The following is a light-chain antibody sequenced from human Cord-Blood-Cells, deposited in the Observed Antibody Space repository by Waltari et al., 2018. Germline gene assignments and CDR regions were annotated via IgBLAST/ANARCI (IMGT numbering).Light chain of an antibody. J-gene: IGLJ2*01. CDR2: YKSDSDK. Sequence: QAVLTQPSSLSASPGASASLTCTLRSGINVGTYRIYWYQQNPGSPPQYLLRYKSDSDKQQGSGVPSRFSGSKDASANAGILPISGLQSEDEADYYCMIWHSSAWVFGGGTKLTVL. V-gene: IGLV5-45*02. CDR3: MIWHSSAWV. CDR1: SGINVGTYR.